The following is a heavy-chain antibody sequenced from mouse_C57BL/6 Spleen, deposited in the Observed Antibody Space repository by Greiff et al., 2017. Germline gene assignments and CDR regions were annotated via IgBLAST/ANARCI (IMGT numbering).Heavy chain of an antibody. D-gene: IGHD1-1*01. CDR3: ARSGSITTVVATGNFDY. CDR2: INPNNGGT. Sequence: VQLQQSGPELVKPGASVKIPCKASGYTFTDYNMDWVKQSHGKSLEWIGDINPNNGGTIYNQKFKGKATLTVDKSSSTAYMELRSLTSEDTAVYYCARSGSITTVVATGNFDYWGQGTTLTVSS. CDR1: GYTFTDYN. V-gene: IGHV1-18*01. J-gene: IGHJ2*01.